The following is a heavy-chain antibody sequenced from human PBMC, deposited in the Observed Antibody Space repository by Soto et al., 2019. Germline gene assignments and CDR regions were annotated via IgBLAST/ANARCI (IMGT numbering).Heavy chain of an antibody. CDR2: TCPRGGQT. J-gene: IGHJ6*02. CDR3: ARGHYGLDV. V-gene: IGHV3-11*01. Sequence: GGSLRLSCAASGFTFSDHCVSWIRQTPGKGLEWVSYTCPRGGQTYHADSVEGRFIISTDYAKNSAFLQMDNLRGEDTALYFCARGHYGLDVWGQGTTVTVSS. CDR1: GFTFSDHC.